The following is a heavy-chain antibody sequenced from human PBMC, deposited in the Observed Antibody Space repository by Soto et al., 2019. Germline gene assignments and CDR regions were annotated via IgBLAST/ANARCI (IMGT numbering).Heavy chain of an antibody. CDR2: INHSGST. Sequence: SETLSLTCAVYGGSFSGYYWSWIRQPPGKGLEWIGEINHSGSTNYNPSLKSRVTISVDTSKNQFSLKLSSVTAADTAVYYCARGHVLRYFDWLPRFDYWGQGTLVTVSS. D-gene: IGHD3-9*01. CDR3: ARGHVLRYFDWLPRFDY. V-gene: IGHV4-34*01. CDR1: GGSFSGYY. J-gene: IGHJ4*02.